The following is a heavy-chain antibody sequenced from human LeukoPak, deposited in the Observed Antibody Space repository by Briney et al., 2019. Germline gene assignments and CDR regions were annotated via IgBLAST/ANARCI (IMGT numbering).Heavy chain of an antibody. Sequence: PGGSLRLSCAASGFTFSSYGMHWVRQAPGKGLEWVAFIRYDGSNKYYADSVKGRFTISRDNSKNTLYLQMNSLRAEDTAVYYCVKGDTAMVRRAFDIWGQGTMVTVSS. CDR3: VKGDTAMVRRAFDI. CDR1: GFTFSSYG. V-gene: IGHV3-30*02. D-gene: IGHD5-18*01. J-gene: IGHJ3*02. CDR2: IRYDGSNK.